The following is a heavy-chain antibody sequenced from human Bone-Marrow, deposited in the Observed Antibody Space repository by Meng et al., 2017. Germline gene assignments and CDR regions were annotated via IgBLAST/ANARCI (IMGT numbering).Heavy chain of an antibody. CDR2: ISAYNGNT. CDR3: ARDRYYYDSSGYRFDY. D-gene: IGHD3-22*01. CDR1: GYTFTSYG. J-gene: IGHJ4*02. Sequence: QVQLVQSGAEVKKPGASVKVSCKASGYTFTSYGISWVRQAPGQGLEWMGWISAYNGNTNYAQKLQGRVTMTTDTSTSTAYMELRSLRSEDTAVYYCARDRYYYDSSGYRFDYWGQGTLVTVSS. V-gene: IGHV1-18*01.